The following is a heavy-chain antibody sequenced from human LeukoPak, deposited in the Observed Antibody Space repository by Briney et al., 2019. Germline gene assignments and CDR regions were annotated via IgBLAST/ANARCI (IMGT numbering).Heavy chain of an antibody. Sequence: ASVKVSCKASGYTFTSYGISCVRQAPGQGLEWIGWISAYNGNTNYAQKLQGRVTMTTDTSTSTAYMELRSLRSDDTAVYYCARDNYYYYYMDVWGKGTTVTVSS. V-gene: IGHV1-18*01. CDR2: ISAYNGNT. CDR3: ARDNYYYYYMDV. CDR1: GYTFTSYG. J-gene: IGHJ6*03.